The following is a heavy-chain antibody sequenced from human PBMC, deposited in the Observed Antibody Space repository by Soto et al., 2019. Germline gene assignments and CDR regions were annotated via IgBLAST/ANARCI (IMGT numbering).Heavy chain of an antibody. Sequence: EASVKVSCKASGYTFTSYGISWVRQAPGQGLEWMGWISAYNGNTNYAQKLQGRVTMTTDTSTSTAYMELRSLRSDDTAVYYCARTVVGSSGLAAFDIWGQGTMVTVSS. CDR1: GYTFTSYG. CDR3: ARTVVGSSGLAAFDI. J-gene: IGHJ3*02. D-gene: IGHD6-19*01. CDR2: ISAYNGNT. V-gene: IGHV1-18*01.